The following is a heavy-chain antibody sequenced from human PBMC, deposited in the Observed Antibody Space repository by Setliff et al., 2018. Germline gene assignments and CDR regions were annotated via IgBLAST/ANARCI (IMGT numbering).Heavy chain of an antibody. CDR2: ISASGVNT. V-gene: IGHV3-23*01. CDR3: ARGTYYYDSSGYYYALDYYYYMDV. D-gene: IGHD3-22*01. Sequence: GGSLRLSCAASGFTFSSYAMTWVRQAPGKGLEWVSGISASGVNTYYADSVKGRFTISTDNSKNTLYLQMNTLRAEDTAVYYCARGTYYYDSSGYYYALDYYYYMDVWGKGTTVTVSS. J-gene: IGHJ6*03. CDR1: GFTFSSYA.